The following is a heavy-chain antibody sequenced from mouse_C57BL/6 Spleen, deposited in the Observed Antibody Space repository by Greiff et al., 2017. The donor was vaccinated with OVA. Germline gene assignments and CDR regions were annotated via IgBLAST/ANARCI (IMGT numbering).Heavy chain of an antibody. CDR2: IDPETGGT. V-gene: IGHV1-15*01. Sequence: VQLQESGAELVRPGASVTLSCKASGYTFTDYEMHWVKQTPVHGLEWIGAIDPETGGTAYNQKFKGKAILTADKSSSTAYMELRSLTSEDSAVYYCTRDSGFDYWGQGTLVTVSA. J-gene: IGHJ3*01. CDR3: TRDSGFDY. CDR1: GYTFTDYE.